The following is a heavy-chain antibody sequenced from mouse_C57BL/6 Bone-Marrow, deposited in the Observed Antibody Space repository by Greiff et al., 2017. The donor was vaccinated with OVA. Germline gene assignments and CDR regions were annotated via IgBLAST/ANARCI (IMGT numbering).Heavy chain of an antibody. CDR3: ARGAYGNSYWYFDV. V-gene: IGHV1-18*01. D-gene: IGHD2-1*01. CDR2: INPNNGGT. J-gene: IGHJ1*03. CDR1: GYIFTGYW. Sequence: VQLQQSGAELMKPGASVKLSCKATGYIFTGYWIEWVKQSHGKSLEWIGDINPNNGGTIYNQKFKGKATLTVDKSSSTAYMELRSLTSEDTAVYYCARGAYGNSYWYFDVWGTGTTVTVSS.